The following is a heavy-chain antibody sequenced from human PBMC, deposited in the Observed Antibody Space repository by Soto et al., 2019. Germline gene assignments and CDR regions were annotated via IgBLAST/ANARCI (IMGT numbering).Heavy chain of an antibody. CDR3: ATVVPDCTNGVCYNLVPKHNFDWLDP. D-gene: IGHD2-8*01. CDR1: GYTLTELS. Sequence: GASVKVSCKVSGYTLTELSMHWVRQAPGKGLEWMGGFDPEDGETIYAQKFQGRVTMTEDTSTDTAYMELSSLRSEDTAVYYCATVVPDCTNGVCYNLVPKHNFDWLDPWGQGTLVTVSS. V-gene: IGHV1-24*01. J-gene: IGHJ5*02. CDR2: FDPEDGET.